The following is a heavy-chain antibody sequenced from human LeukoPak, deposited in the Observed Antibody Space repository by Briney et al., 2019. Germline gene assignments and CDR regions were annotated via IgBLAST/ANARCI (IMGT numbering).Heavy chain of an antibody. CDR3: ARDREERGSSYGYNYYYYMDV. J-gene: IGHJ6*03. V-gene: IGHV4-61*02. CDR2: IYTSGST. Sequence: SQTLSLTCTVSGGSISSGSYYWNWIRQPAGKGLEWIGRIYTSGSTSYNPSLESRVTMSVDTSKNHFSLKLSSVTAADTAVYHCARDREERGSSYGYNYYYYMDVWGKGTTVTVSS. CDR1: GGSISSGSYY. D-gene: IGHD5-18*01.